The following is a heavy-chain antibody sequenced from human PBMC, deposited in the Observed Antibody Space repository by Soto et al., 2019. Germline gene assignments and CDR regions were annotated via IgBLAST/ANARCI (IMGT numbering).Heavy chain of an antibody. D-gene: IGHD4-17*01. CDR2: LLRSGSSA. V-gene: IGHV3-23*01. J-gene: IGHJ5*02. Sequence: LRLSCAASGFTFRNYAMTWARQAPGKGLEWVSSLLRSGSSAYYADSVRGRFTISNDTSANSLYLQMDNLRAEDTAIYYCAKDAISGDGIWLMDSWGQGTVVTVSS. CDR3: AKDAISGDGIWLMDS. CDR1: GFTFRNYA.